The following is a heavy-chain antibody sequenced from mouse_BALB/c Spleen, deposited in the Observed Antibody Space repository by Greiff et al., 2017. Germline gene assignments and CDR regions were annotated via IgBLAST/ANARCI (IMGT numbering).Heavy chain of an antibody. CDR3: ARDLYGNLYYFDY. Sequence: QVQLQQSGAELMKPGASVKISCKATGYTFSSYWIEWVKQRPGHGLEWIGEILPGSGSTNYNEKFKGKATFTADTSSNTAYMQLSSLTSEDSAVYYCARDLYGNLYYFDYWGQGTTLTVSS. CDR1: GYTFSSYW. J-gene: IGHJ2*01. D-gene: IGHD2-10*02. CDR2: ILPGSGST. V-gene: IGHV1-9*01.